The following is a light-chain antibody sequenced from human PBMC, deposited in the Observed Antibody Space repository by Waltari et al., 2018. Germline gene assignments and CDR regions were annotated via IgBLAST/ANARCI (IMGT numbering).Light chain of an antibody. CDR1: SY. CDR2: AAS. Sequence: SYVAGEQQKPGQVPRLLIDAASSRATGIPDRFSGSGSGTDFTLTISRLEPEDFAVYYCQQYGSSPGLTFGGGTKVEIK. J-gene: IGKJ4*01. V-gene: IGKV3-20*01. CDR3: QQYGSSPGLT.